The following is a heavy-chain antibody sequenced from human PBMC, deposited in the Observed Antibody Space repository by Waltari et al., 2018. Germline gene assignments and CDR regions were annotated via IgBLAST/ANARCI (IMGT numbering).Heavy chain of an antibody. CDR1: GGSLRSSNW. CDR2: IYHSGST. D-gene: IGHD3-3*01. CDR3: ARVKENTSFGVVNDAVDI. V-gene: IGHV4-4*02. Sequence: HVQLQESGPGLVKPSGTLSLTCAVSGGSLRSSNWWSWLRPPPGKGLEWIGEIYHSGSTNYKPSLKSRVTISVDKSKNQFSLKLSSVTAADTAVYYCARVKENTSFGVVNDAVDIWGQGTMVTVSS. J-gene: IGHJ3*02.